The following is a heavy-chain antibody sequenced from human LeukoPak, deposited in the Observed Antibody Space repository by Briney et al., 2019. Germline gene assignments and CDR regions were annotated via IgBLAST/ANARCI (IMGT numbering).Heavy chain of an antibody. J-gene: IGHJ4*02. V-gene: IGHV1-2*02. CDR3: ARDFITMVRGNPGDY. CDR2: INPNSGGT. D-gene: IGHD3-10*01. CDR1: GYTFNGYY. Sequence: ASVKVSCKASGYTFNGYYMHWVRQAPGQGLAWMGWINPNSGGTNHAQKFQGRVPMTRDTSISTAYMERSRLRSDDTAVYYCARDFITMVRGNPGDYWGQGTLVTVSS.